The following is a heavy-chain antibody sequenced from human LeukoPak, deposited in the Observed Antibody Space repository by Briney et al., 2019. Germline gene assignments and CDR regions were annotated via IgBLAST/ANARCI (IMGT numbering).Heavy chain of an antibody. J-gene: IGHJ4*02. CDR3: ARGYYEPFQS. D-gene: IGHD3-22*01. CDR1: GVSIRTSTYY. V-gene: IGHV4-61*03. CDR2: VSDSGTT. Sequence: SETLSLTCNVSGVSIRTSTYYWNWIRHSPGKGLEWIGCVSDSGTTKYNPSLKSRVTISVDTSKNSFSFILMSVTAAHTSVYYCARGYYEPFQSWGQGALVTVSS.